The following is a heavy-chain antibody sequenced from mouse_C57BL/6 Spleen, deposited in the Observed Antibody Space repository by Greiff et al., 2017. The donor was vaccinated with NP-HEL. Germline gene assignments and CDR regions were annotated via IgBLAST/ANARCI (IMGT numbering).Heavy chain of an antibody. CDR2: IDPSDSYT. CDR3: ARGGYSVDY. CDR1: GYTFTSYW. Sequence: QVQLQQPGAELVRPGTSVKLSCKASGYTFTSYWMHWVKQRPGQGLEWIGVIDPSDSYTNYNQKFKGKATLTVDTSSSTAYMQLSSLTSEDSAVYYCARGGYSVDYWGQGTTLTVSS. V-gene: IGHV1-59*01. D-gene: IGHD2-12*01. J-gene: IGHJ2*01.